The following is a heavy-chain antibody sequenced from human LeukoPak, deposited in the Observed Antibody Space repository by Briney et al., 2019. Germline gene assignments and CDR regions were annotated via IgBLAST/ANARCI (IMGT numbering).Heavy chain of an antibody. CDR2: IYYSGST. CDR1: CGSISSYY. V-gene: IGHV4-59*01. J-gene: IGHJ5*02. D-gene: IGHD6-13*01. CDR3: ARGTAAAVYWFDP. Sequence: SETLSLTCTVSCGSISSYYWSWIRQPPGKGLEWIGYIYYSGSTNYNPSLKSRVTISVDTSKNQFSLKLSSVTAADTAVYYCARGTAAAVYWFDPWGQGTLVTVSS.